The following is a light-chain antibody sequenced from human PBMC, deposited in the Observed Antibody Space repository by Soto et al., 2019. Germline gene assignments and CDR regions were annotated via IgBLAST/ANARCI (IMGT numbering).Light chain of an antibody. CDR2: EVI. V-gene: IGLV2-8*01. CDR1: SSDVGGYNY. Sequence: QSALTQPPSASGSPGQSVTISYTGTSSDVGGYNYVSWYQHHPGKAPKLMIYEVIKRPSGVPDRFSGSKSGNTASLTVSGLQAEDEADYYCGSYAGTSVVFGGGTKLTVL. CDR3: GSYAGTSVV. J-gene: IGLJ2*01.